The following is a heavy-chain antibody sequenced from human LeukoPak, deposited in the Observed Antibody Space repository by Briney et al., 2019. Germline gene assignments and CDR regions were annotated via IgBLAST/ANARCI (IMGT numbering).Heavy chain of an antibody. CDR2: ISAYNGNT. CDR3: ARNVRGYCSSTSCSLNWFDP. V-gene: IGHV1-18*01. Sequence: ASVKVSCKASGYTFTSYGISWVRQAPGQGLEWMGWISAYNGNTNYVQKLQGRVTMTTDTSTSTAYMELRSLRSDDTAVYYCARNVRGYCSSTSCSLNWFDPWGQGTLVTVSS. J-gene: IGHJ5*02. D-gene: IGHD2-2*01. CDR1: GYTFTSYG.